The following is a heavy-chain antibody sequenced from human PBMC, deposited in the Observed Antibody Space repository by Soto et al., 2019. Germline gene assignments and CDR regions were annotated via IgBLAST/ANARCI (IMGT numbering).Heavy chain of an antibody. J-gene: IGHJ5*02. Sequence: GGSLRLSCAASGFTFSSYWMHWVRQAPGKGLVWVSRINSDGSSTSYADSVKGRFTISRDNAKNTLYLQMNSLRAEDTAVYYCARGDWLKTSYSSSSSSWFDPWGQGTLVTVSS. CDR3: ARGDWLKTSYSSSSSSWFDP. CDR2: INSDGSST. V-gene: IGHV3-74*01. CDR1: GFTFSSYW. D-gene: IGHD6-6*01.